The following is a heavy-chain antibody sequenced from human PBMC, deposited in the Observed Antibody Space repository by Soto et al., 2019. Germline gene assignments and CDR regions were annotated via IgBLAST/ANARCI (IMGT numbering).Heavy chain of an antibody. Sequence: PGSSLKISCKGSGSSFTSYWIGSVRQMRGKGLEWMGIIYHGDSDTRYSPSFQGQVTISADKSVSTAYLQWSSLKASDTAMYYCARLYSYGYNYYYGMDVWGQGTTVTVSS. J-gene: IGHJ6*02. CDR3: ARLYSYGYNYYYGMDV. CDR2: IYHGDSDT. V-gene: IGHV5-51*01. CDR1: GSSFTSYW. D-gene: IGHD5-18*01.